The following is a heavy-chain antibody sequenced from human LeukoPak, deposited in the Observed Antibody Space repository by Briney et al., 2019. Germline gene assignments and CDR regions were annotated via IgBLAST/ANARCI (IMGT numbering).Heavy chain of an antibody. CDR1: GYRFTGYW. D-gene: IGHD6-13*01. CDR3: ARHGSSSWPVDY. CDR2: IYPGDSDT. J-gene: IGHJ4*02. Sequence: GESLKISCQGSGYRFTGYWIAWVRQMTGKGLEWMGMIYPGDSDTRYSPSFQGQVTISADKSISTAYLQWSSLKASDTAMYYCARHGSSSWPVDYWGQGTLVTVSS. V-gene: IGHV5-51*01.